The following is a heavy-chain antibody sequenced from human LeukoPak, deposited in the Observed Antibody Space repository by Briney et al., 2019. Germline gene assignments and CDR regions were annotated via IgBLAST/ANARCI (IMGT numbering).Heavy chain of an antibody. D-gene: IGHD3-10*01. Sequence: ASVKVSCKAYGYTFTGYYIHWVRQAPGQGLEWMGCINPNTGGINYAQKFQDRVTMTRDTSISAAFMELSRLRSDDTAVYYCARDHLDYYQGLHVWGQGTKVTVPS. CDR1: GYTFTGYY. J-gene: IGHJ6*02. CDR2: INPNTGGI. V-gene: IGHV1-2*02. CDR3: ARDHLDYYQGLHV.